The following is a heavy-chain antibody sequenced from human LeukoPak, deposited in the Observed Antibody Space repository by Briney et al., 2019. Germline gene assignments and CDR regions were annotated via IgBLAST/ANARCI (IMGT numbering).Heavy chain of an antibody. Sequence: GGSLRLSCAASGFNFNSYTMNWVRQAPGKGLQWVANILASGSPTYYADSVKGRFIISRDNSKNIVYLQMNSLRVEDTAIYYCAKDLRPDGVDNFDHWGQGILVTVSS. D-gene: IGHD2-8*01. CDR3: AKDLRPDGVDNFDH. J-gene: IGHJ4*02. CDR1: GFNFNSYT. V-gene: IGHV3-23*01. CDR2: ILASGSPT.